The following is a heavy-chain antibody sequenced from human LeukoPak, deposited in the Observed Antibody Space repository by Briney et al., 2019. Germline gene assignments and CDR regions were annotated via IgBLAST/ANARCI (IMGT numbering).Heavy chain of an antibody. CDR1: GGSISSSSYY. J-gene: IGHJ4*02. D-gene: IGHD3-22*01. CDR2: IYYSGST. CDR3: ARCRAYYDSSGYPDY. Sequence: SETLSLTCTVSGGSISSSSYYWGWIRQPPGKGLGWIGSIYYSGSTYYNPSLKSRVTISVDTSKNQFSLKLSSVTAADTAVYYCARCRAYYDSSGYPDYWGQGTLVTVSS. V-gene: IGHV4-39*01.